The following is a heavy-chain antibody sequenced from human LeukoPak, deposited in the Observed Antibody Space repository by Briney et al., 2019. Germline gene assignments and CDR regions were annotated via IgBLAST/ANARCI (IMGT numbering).Heavy chain of an antibody. CDR2: INHSGIT. CDR3: ARAATDSGYDWTTFDY. V-gene: IGHV4-34*01. J-gene: IGHJ4*02. Sequence: SETLSLTCAVYGGSFRGYYWSWIREPPGKGLEWIREINHSGITNYNPSLKSRVTISVDTSKNQFSLKLNSVTAADTALYYCARAATDSGYDWTTFDYWGQGTLVTVSS. D-gene: IGHD5-12*01. CDR1: GGSFRGYY.